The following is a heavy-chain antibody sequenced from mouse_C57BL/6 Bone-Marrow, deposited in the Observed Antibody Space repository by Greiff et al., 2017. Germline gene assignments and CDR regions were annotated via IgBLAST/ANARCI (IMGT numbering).Heavy chain of an antibody. CDR3: ARGETTVEATFDD. D-gene: IGHD1-1*01. Sequence: VQLVESGPELVKPGASVKISCTASGFAFSSSWMNWVKQRPGKGLEWIGRIYPGAGDTKYNGKFKGKATLTADKSSSPAYLQLSGQASEDSAVYFCARGETTVEATFDDWGQGTTLTVSS. V-gene: IGHV1-82*01. CDR2: IYPGAGDT. CDR1: GFAFSSSW. J-gene: IGHJ2*01.